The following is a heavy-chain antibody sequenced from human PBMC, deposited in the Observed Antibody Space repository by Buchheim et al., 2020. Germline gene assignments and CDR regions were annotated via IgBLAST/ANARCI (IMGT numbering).Heavy chain of an antibody. J-gene: IGHJ6*03. D-gene: IGHD3-10*01. CDR3: ATQSSGSYYKAGGYSYYYYMDV. CDR2: LSSSGSSI. V-gene: IGHV3-11*01. Sequence: QVQLVESGGGLVKPGGSLRLSCAASGFTLSGYYMTWIRQAPGKGLEWISYLSSSGSSIYYADSVKGRCTLSRDNAKHSLYLQMNSLRADDTAVYYCATQSSGSYYKAGGYSYYYYMDVWGKGTT. CDR1: GFTLSGYY.